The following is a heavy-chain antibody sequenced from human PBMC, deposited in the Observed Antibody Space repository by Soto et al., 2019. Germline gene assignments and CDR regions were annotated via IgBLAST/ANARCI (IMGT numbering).Heavy chain of an antibody. CDR1: GGSISSYY. D-gene: IGHD6-19*01. V-gene: IGHV4-59*08. J-gene: IGHJ4*02. CDR2: IYYSGST. CDR3: TRLKLAVAGPHFDY. Sequence: KPSETLSLTCTVSGGSISSYYWSWIRQPPGKGLEWIGYIYYSGSTNYNPSLKSRVTISVDTSKNQFSLKLSSVTAADTAVYYCTRLKLAVAGPHFDYWGQGTLVTVSS.